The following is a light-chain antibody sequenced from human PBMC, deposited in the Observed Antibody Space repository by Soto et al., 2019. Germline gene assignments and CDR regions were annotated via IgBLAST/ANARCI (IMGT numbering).Light chain of an antibody. J-gene: IGKJ1*01. CDR2: MTS. CDR1: QSISSW. Sequence: DIQMTQSPSTLSASVGDRVTITCRASQSISSWLAWYQQKPGKAPKLLIYMTSSLESGVASSFSGSGSGTEFTLTISSLQPYDFATYYCQQYNSYSWTVGQGTKVEIK. CDR3: QQYNSYSWT. V-gene: IGKV1-5*03.